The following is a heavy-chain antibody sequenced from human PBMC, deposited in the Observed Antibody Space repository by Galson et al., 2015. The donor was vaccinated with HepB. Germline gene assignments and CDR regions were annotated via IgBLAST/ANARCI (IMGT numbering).Heavy chain of an antibody. J-gene: IGHJ3*02. V-gene: IGHV4-59*01. CDR2: IYYSGST. CDR3: ASSTVVTPGAFDI. D-gene: IGHD4-23*01. Sequence: SETLSLTCTVSGGSISSYYWSWIRRPPGKGLEWIGYIYYSGSTNYNPSLKSRVTISVDTSKNQFSLKLSSVTAADTAVYYCASSTVVTPGAFDIWGQGTMVTVSS. CDR1: GGSISSYY.